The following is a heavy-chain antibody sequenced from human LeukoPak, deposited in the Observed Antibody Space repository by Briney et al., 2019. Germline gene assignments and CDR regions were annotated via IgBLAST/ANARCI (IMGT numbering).Heavy chain of an antibody. J-gene: IGHJ5*02. CDR2: INAGNGNT. CDR1: GYTFTSYA. CDR3: AIGVVVPAAIPT. V-gene: IGHV1-3*01. D-gene: IGHD2-2*01. Sequence: ASVKVSCKASGYTFTSYAMHWVRQAPGQRLEWMGWINAGNGNTKYSQKFQGRVTITRDTSASTAYMELSSLRSEDTAVYYCAIGVVVPAAIPTWGQGTLVTVSS.